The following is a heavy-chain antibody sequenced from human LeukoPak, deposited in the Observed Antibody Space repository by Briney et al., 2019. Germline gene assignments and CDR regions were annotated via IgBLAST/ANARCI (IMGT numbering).Heavy chain of an antibody. Sequence: GASVKVSCKASGYTFTGYYMHWVRQAPGQGLEWMGWINPNSGGTNYAQKFQGRVTMTRDTSISTAYMELSRLRSDDTAVYHCARGLMITFGGVIVILGAFDIWGQGTMVTVSS. CDR1: GYTFTGYY. CDR2: INPNSGGT. D-gene: IGHD3-16*02. V-gene: IGHV1-2*02. J-gene: IGHJ3*02. CDR3: ARGLMITFGGVIVILGAFDI.